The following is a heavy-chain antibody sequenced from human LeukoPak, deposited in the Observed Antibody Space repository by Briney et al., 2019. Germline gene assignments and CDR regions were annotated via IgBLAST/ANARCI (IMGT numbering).Heavy chain of an antibody. Sequence: SETLSLTCAVSAYSINIGYYWGWIRQSPGTGLEWIVSFYHSGSTYYNSSLKSRVTLSVDTSKNQFSLKMSSVTAADMAMYYCARGVGTGPIDYWGQGTLVTVSS. D-gene: IGHD1/OR15-1a*01. CDR1: AYSINIGYY. CDR3: ARGVGTGPIDY. CDR2: FYHSGST. J-gene: IGHJ4*02. V-gene: IGHV4-38-2*01.